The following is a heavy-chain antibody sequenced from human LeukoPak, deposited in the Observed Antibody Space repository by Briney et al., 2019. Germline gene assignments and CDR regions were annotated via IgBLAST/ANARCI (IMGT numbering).Heavy chain of an antibody. Sequence: QPGGSLRFSCAASGFTFSNYKMNGDRQAPGKGLEWVSYTSSSGSIIYYSDSGKGRFTIYRDNGNNSLYFRMHSLTPEDTAVYYCARDFGYFWGQGTLVTVSS. CDR1: GFTFSNYK. J-gene: IGHJ4*02. CDR2: TSSSGSII. D-gene: IGHD3-10*01. V-gene: IGHV3-48*03. CDR3: ARDFGYF.